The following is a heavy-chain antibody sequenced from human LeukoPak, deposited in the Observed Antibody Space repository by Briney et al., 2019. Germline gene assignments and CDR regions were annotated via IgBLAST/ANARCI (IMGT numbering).Heavy chain of an antibody. V-gene: IGHV4-59*01. Sequence: SETLSLTCSVSDGSIDSYYWNWIRRPPGKGLEWIGYIYYNGNTNYSPSLKSRVTMSVDTSKNLFSLKVSTVTAADTAVYYCARGRSNYYGMDVWGQGTTVTVSS. J-gene: IGHJ6*02. CDR2: IYYNGNT. CDR3: ARGRSNYYGMDV. D-gene: IGHD1-26*01. CDR1: DGSIDSYY.